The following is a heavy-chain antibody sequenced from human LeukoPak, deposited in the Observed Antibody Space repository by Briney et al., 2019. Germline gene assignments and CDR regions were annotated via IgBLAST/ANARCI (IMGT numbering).Heavy chain of an antibody. CDR2: ISSSSSTI. CDR1: GFTFSSYS. V-gene: IGHV3-48*04. Sequence: GGSPRLSCAASGFTFSSYSMNWVRQAPGKGLEWVSYISSSSSTIYYADSVKGRFIISRDNAKDSLYLQMNSLRVEDTAVYYCLRGDRRDYWGQGTLVTVSS. J-gene: IGHJ4*02. CDR3: LRGDRRDY.